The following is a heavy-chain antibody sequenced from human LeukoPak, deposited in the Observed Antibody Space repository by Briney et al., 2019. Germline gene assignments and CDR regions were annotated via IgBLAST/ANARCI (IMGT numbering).Heavy chain of an antibody. V-gene: IGHV5-51*01. Sequence: GESLKISCKGSGYSFTNYWIGWVRQMPGKGLEWMGIIYPGDSDTRYSPSFQGQVTISADKSISTAYLQWSSLKASDTAMYYCARLWFSSGYNDAFDIWGQGTMVTVSS. CDR2: IYPGDSDT. J-gene: IGHJ3*02. CDR1: GYSFTNYW. CDR3: ARLWFSSGYNDAFDI. D-gene: IGHD3-22*01.